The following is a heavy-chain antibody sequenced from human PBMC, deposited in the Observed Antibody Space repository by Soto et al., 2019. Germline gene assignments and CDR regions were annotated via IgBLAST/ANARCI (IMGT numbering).Heavy chain of an antibody. CDR3: ARLLLQGYCSGGSCPYAFDI. CDR1: GYSFTSYW. V-gene: IGHV5-51*01. J-gene: IGHJ3*02. CDR2: IYPGDSDT. D-gene: IGHD2-15*01. Sequence: GESLKISCKGSGYSFTSYWIGWVRQMPGKGLECMGIIYPGDSDTRYSPSFQGQVTISADKSISTAYLQWSSLKASDTAMYYCARLLLQGYCSGGSCPYAFDIWGQGTMVTVSS.